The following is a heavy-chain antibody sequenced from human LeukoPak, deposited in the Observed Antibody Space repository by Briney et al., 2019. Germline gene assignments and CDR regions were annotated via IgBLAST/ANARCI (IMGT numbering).Heavy chain of an antibody. CDR2: IYYSGST. CDR1: GDSISSSGYY. V-gene: IGHV4-39*01. J-gene: IGHJ4*02. Sequence: SETLSLTCTVSGDSISSSGYYWGWIRQPPGKGLEWIGSIYYSGSTYYNPSLKSRVTISVDTSKNQFSLKLSSVTAADTAVYYCARASYSYDINGWVPFDYWGQGTLVTVSS. CDR3: ARASYSYDINGWVPFDY. D-gene: IGHD3-22*01.